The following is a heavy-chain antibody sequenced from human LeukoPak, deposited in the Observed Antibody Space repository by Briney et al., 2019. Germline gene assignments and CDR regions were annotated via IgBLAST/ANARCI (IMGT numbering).Heavy chain of an antibody. V-gene: IGHV1-69*05. CDR2: IIPIFGTA. Sequence: GASVKVSCKASGGTFSSYAISWVRQAPGQGLEWMGGIIPIFGTANYAQKFQGRVTITTDESTSTAYMELGSLRSEDTAVYYCARDGWNDGSYWGQGTLVTVSS. CDR1: GGTFSSYA. CDR3: ARDGWNDGSY. J-gene: IGHJ4*02. D-gene: IGHD1-1*01.